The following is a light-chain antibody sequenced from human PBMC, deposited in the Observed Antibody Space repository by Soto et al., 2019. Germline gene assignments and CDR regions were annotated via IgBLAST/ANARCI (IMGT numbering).Light chain of an antibody. CDR3: LQYDSYPLT. Sequence: DIQMTQSPSTLSASVGDRVTITCRASQSVRSELAWYQQKPGKAPKLLIYKASNLDSGVSARFSGSGSGTEFTLTVSSLQPDDFATYYCLQYDSYPLTFGVGTKAEIK. J-gene: IGKJ4*01. CDR1: QSVRSE. CDR2: KAS. V-gene: IGKV1-5*03.